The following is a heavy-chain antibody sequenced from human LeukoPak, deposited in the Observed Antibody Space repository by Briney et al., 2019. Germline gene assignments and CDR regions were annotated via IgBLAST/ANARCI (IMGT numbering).Heavy chain of an antibody. V-gene: IGHV4-34*01. D-gene: IGHD3-10*01. J-gene: IGHJ5*02. CDR3: ARAFGNVRGDT. CDR2: INHSGYT. Sequence: SETLSLTCAVYGGSFSDHYWSWIRQPPGKGLEWIGEINHSGYTNYNPSLKSRVTISVDTSKEQISLNLSSVTAADTAVYYCARAFGNVRGDTWGQGSLVTVSS. CDR1: GGSFSDHY.